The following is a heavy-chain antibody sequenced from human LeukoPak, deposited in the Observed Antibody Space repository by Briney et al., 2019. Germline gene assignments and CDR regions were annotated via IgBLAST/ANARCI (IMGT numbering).Heavy chain of an antibody. CDR2: IYYSGST. CDR3: ARQNYDILTGYHNWFDP. Sequence: SETLSLTCTVSGGPVSSGSYYWSWIRQPPGKGLEWIGYIYYSGSTNYNPSLKSRVTISVDTSKNQFSLKLSSVTAADTAVYYCARQNYDILTGYHNWFDPWGQGTLVTVSS. CDR1: GGPVSSGSYY. D-gene: IGHD3-9*01. V-gene: IGHV4-61*01. J-gene: IGHJ5*02.